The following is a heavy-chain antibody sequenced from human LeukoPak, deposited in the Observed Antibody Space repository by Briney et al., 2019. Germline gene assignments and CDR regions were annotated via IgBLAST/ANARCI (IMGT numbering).Heavy chain of an antibody. CDR3: AGTPQNPYYYYYGMDV. V-gene: IGHV3-33*01. J-gene: IGHJ6*04. CDR2: IWYDGSNK. Sequence: GGSLRLSCAASGFTFSSYGMHWVRPAPGKGLEWVAVIWYDGSNKYYADSVKGRFTISRDNSKNTLYLQMNSLRAEDTAVYYCAGTPQNPYYYYYGMDVWGKGTTVTVSS. CDR1: GFTFSSYG.